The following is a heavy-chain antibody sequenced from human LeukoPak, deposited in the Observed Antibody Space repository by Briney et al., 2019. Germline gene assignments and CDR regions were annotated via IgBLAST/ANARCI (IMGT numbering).Heavy chain of an antibody. Sequence: PGGSLRLSCAASGFSFNSHGMHWVRQAPGKGLEWVALIWYDGSNKYYTDSVKGRLTISRDNSKDTLFLQMNSLRAEDTAVYYCAREGPRGNSQFDYWGQGTLVTVSS. D-gene: IGHD2/OR15-2a*01. CDR1: GFSFNSHG. J-gene: IGHJ4*02. CDR2: IWYDGSNK. CDR3: AREGPRGNSQFDY. V-gene: IGHV3-33*08.